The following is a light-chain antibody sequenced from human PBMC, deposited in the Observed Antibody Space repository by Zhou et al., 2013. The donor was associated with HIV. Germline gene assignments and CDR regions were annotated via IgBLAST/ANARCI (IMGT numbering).Light chain of an antibody. CDR3: QQYNSYPYT. J-gene: IGKJ3*01. CDR2: GAS. CDR1: QGISSY. V-gene: IGKV1-8*01. Sequence: AIRMTQSPSSFSASTGDRVTITCRASQGISSYLAWYQQKPGKAPRSLIYGASSLQSGVPSNFSGRGSGTDFSLTISSLQPEDFATYFCQQYNSYPYTFGPGTKVEI.